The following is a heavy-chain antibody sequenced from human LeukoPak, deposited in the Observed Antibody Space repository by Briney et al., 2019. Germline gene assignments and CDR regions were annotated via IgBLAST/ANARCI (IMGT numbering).Heavy chain of an antibody. CDR1: GGSFSGYY. D-gene: IGHD6-19*01. J-gene: IGHJ2*01. Sequence: SETLSLTCAVYGGSFSGYYWSWIRQPPGKGLEWIGEINHSGSTNYNPSLKSRVTISVDTSKNQFSLKLSSVTAADTAVYYCARYPQEEYSSGWYWHFDLWGRGTLVTVSS. V-gene: IGHV4-34*01. CDR2: INHSGST. CDR3: ARYPQEEYSSGWYWHFDL.